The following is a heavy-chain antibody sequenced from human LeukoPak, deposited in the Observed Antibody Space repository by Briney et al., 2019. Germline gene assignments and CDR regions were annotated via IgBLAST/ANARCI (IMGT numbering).Heavy chain of an antibody. V-gene: IGHV1-2*02. Sequence: EASVKVSCKASGYTFTGYYMHWVRQAPGQGLEWMGWINPNSGGTNYAQKFQGRVTMTRDTSISTAYMELRSLRSDDTAVYYCARGVKLLWFGELSNDFDYWGQGTLVTVSS. D-gene: IGHD3-10*01. J-gene: IGHJ4*02. CDR3: ARGVKLLWFGELSNDFDY. CDR2: INPNSGGT. CDR1: GYTFTGYY.